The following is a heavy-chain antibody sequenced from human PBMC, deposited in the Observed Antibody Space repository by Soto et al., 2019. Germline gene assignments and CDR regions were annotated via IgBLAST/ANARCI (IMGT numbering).Heavy chain of an antibody. V-gene: IGHV1-3*01. CDR1: GYTFTSYA. CDR2: INAGNGNT. J-gene: IGHJ3*02. Sequence: GASVKVSCKASGYTFTSYAMHWVRQAPGQRLEWMGWINAGNGNTKYSQKFQGRVTITRDTSASTAYMELSSLRSEDAAVYYCARINYYDSSGYPVDAFDIWGQGTMVTVSS. D-gene: IGHD3-22*01. CDR3: ARINYYDSSGYPVDAFDI.